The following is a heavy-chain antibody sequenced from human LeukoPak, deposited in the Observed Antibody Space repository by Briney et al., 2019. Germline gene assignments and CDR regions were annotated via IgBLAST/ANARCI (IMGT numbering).Heavy chain of an antibody. CDR3: ARGSRVPGKWYFDL. J-gene: IGHJ2*01. CDR1: GFTFSSYW. CDR2: IKQDGSEK. D-gene: IGHD3-10*01. Sequence: GGSLRLSCAASGFTFSSYWMSWVRQAPGKGLEWVANIKQDGSEKYYVDSVKGRFTISRDNSRNTLYLQLNSLRAEDTAVYYCARGSRVPGKWYFDLWGRGTLVTVSS. V-gene: IGHV3-7*01.